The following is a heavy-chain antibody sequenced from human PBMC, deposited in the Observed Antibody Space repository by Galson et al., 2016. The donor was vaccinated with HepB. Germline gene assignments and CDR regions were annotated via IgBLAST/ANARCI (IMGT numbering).Heavy chain of an antibody. CDR3: ARDWNDVNFDI. D-gene: IGHD1-1*01. CDR2: ISYDGSTK. J-gene: IGHJ3*02. V-gene: IGHV3-30*03. Sequence: RLSCAASGFTFSSYGMHWVRQAPGKGLEWVAVISYDGSTKYYADSVKGRFTIPRDNSKNTLYLQMNSLRADDTAVYYCARDWNDVNFDIWGQGTMVTVSS. CDR1: GFTFSSYG.